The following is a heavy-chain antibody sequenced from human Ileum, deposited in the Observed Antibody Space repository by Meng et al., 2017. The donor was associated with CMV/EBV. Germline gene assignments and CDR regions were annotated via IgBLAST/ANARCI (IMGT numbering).Heavy chain of an antibody. V-gene: IGHV3-30*04. CDR1: GFTFSSHA. J-gene: IGHJ6*02. Sequence: GESLKISCAASGFTFSSHAMHWVRQAPGKGLEWVTIISKDGNNKYYADSVKGRITISRDNSKNTLYLQMNSLKTEDTAVYYCTRDRYPGTTSPAYGMYVWSQGTTVTVSS. D-gene: IGHD1-14*01. CDR2: ISKDGNNK. CDR3: TRDRYPGTTSPAYGMYV.